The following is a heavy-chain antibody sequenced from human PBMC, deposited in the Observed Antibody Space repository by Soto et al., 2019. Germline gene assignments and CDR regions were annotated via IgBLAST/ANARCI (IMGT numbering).Heavy chain of an antibody. CDR1: GSTFTSYY. Sequence: ASVKVSCKASGSTFTSYYMHWVRQAPGQGLEWMGIINPSGGSTSYAQKFQGRVTMTRDTSTSTVYMELSSLRSEDTAVYYCARVTTIFGVVGYYGMDVWGQGTTVTVSS. J-gene: IGHJ6*02. D-gene: IGHD3-3*01. V-gene: IGHV1-46*01. CDR2: INPSGGST. CDR3: ARVTTIFGVVGYYGMDV.